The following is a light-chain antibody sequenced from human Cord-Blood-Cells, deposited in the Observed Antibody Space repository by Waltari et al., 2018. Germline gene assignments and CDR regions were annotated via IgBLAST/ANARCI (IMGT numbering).Light chain of an antibody. CDR1: QSIRSY. J-gene: IGKJ2*03. V-gene: IGKV1-39*01. CDR2: AES. CDR3: RQSYSTPLYS. Sequence: DTQMTQTSPSLSVSVGDSVTLTCRASQSIRSYLNRYQKKPGKSPKRLIYAESSLQSGVPSRCSVSGSRTDVTLTISSRQSEDFATYYCRQSYSTPLYSLWQGTKLEI.